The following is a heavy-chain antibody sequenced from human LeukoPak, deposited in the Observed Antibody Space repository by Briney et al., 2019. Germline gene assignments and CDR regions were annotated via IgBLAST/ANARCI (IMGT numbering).Heavy chain of an antibody. CDR1: GYTFTGYY. CDR3: ARGLYTYYDFWSGGGKFGY. J-gene: IGHJ4*02. CDR2: INPNSGGT. V-gene: IGHV1-2*02. D-gene: IGHD3-3*01. Sequence: GASVKVSCKASGYTFTGYYMHWLRQAPRQGLEWMGWINPNSGGTNYAQKFQGRVTMTRDTSISTAYMELSKLRSDDTAVYYCARGLYTYYDFWSGGGKFGYWGQGTLVTVSS.